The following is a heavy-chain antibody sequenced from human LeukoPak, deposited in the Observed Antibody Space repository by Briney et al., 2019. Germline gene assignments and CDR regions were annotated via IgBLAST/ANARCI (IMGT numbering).Heavy chain of an antibody. CDR2: ISYDGSNK. Sequence: GRSLRLSCAASGFTSSSYGMHWVRQAPGKGLEWVAVISYDGSNKYYADSVKGRFTISRDNSKNTLYLQMNSLRAEDTAVYYCAKDSDYDSSGSIDYWGQGTLVTVSS. J-gene: IGHJ4*02. CDR3: AKDSDYDSSGSIDY. V-gene: IGHV3-30*18. CDR1: GFTSSSYG. D-gene: IGHD3-22*01.